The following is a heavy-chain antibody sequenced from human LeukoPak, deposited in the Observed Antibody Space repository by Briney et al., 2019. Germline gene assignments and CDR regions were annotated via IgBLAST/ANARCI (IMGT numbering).Heavy chain of an antibody. J-gene: IGHJ4*02. V-gene: IGHV3-23*01. CDR3: AKAYTSSWYYFDY. D-gene: IGHD6-13*01. Sequence: GGSLRLSCAASEITFSTYAMTWVRQAPGKGLEWVSLISGSGGSTHYADSVKGRFTISRDNSKDTLYLQMNSLRAEDTAVYYCAKAYTSSWYYFDYWGQGTLVTVSS. CDR2: ISGSGGST. CDR1: EITFSTYA.